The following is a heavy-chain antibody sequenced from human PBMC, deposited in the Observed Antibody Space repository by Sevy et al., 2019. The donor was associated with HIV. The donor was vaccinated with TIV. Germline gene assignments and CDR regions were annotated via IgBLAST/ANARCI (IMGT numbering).Heavy chain of an antibody. D-gene: IGHD1-1*01. J-gene: IGHJ4*02. CDR1: GFTFSTYG. Sequence: GGSLRLSCAASGFTFSTYGMHWVRQAPGKGLEWVAVISYDVIKTYYADSMKGRFTISRDNSKNTLYLQMNSLRPEDTAVYYCAKDGGWYNYAPSDYWGLGTLVTVSS. CDR3: AKDGGWYNYAPSDY. V-gene: IGHV3-30*18. CDR2: ISYDVIKT.